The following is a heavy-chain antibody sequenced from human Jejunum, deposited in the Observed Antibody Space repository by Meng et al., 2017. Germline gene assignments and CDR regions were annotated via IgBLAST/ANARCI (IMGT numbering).Heavy chain of an antibody. V-gene: IGHV3-72*01. CDR2: TRNKVDSDTT. Sequence: GGSLRLSCAASGFTFSDHYMDWVRQAPGKGLEWVGRTRNKVDSDTTEYAASVKGRFTISRDDSKNSLYLHMNSLNTEDTAVYYCAGDLGYCSGGTCYSRLVVGGQGTTGTVSS. J-gene: IGHJ6*02. CDR1: GFTFSDHY. D-gene: IGHD2-15*01. CDR3: AGDLGYCSGGTCYSRLVV.